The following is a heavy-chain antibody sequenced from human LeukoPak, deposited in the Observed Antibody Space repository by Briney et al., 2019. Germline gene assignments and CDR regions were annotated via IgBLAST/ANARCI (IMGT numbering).Heavy chain of an antibody. D-gene: IGHD5-18*01. Sequence: PGGSLRLSCSASGFTFSGYAMHWVRQAPGKGLEYVSAISSNGGSTYYADSVKGRFTISRDNSKNTLYLQMSSLRAEDTAVYYCVKDGGDTAMVNPFDYWGQGTLVTVSS. CDR2: ISSNGGST. V-gene: IGHV3-64D*06. CDR3: VKDGGDTAMVNPFDY. J-gene: IGHJ4*02. CDR1: GFTFSGYA.